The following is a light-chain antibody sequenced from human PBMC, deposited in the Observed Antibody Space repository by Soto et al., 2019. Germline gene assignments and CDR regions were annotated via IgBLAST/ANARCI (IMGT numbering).Light chain of an antibody. V-gene: IGKV1-5*03. CDR1: QSVSSW. Sequence: DIQMTQSPSTLSASVGDRVTITCRASQSVSSWLAWFQQKPGKAPKLLIYKASNLQSGVSSRFSGGGSGTELTLTTSRLQNDDFATYYCQQYKTYWTFGPGTKVDI. CDR3: QQYKTYWT. CDR2: KAS. J-gene: IGKJ1*01.